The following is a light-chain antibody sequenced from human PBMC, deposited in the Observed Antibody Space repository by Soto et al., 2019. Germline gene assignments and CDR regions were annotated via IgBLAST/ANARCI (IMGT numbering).Light chain of an antibody. CDR3: QVWDSDTDHPV. Sequence: SYELTQPPSVSVAPGQTATIACGGNNIGTKSVNWYQQKPGQAPVLVVYDGGDRPSGIPERFSGSKSGNTATLTISRVEAGDEADYYCQVWDSDTDHPVFGGGTKLTV. CDR1: NIGTKS. J-gene: IGLJ3*02. V-gene: IGLV3-21*02. CDR2: DGG.